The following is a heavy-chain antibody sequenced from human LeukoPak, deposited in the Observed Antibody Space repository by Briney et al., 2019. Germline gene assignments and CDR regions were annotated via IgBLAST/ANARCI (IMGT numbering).Heavy chain of an antibody. CDR2: IYPADSDI. D-gene: IGHD2-15*01. Sequence: GESLKIPCKGSGYSINNYWIGWVRQMPGKGLEWMGIIYPADSDIRYSPSFQGQVTISADKSISTASLQWSSLKASDTAMYYCARQEYCSGGSCYTWFDPWGQGTLVTVSS. CDR1: GYSINNYW. CDR3: ARQEYCSGGSCYTWFDP. V-gene: IGHV5-51*01. J-gene: IGHJ5*02.